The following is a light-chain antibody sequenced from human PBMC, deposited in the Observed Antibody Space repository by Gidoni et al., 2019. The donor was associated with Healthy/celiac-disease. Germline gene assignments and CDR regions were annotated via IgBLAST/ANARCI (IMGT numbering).Light chain of an antibody. CDR2: SNN. CDR3: AAWDDSLSDVV. V-gene: IGLV1-47*02. J-gene: IGLJ2*01. CDR1: SSNIGSNY. Sequence: QSVLTQPPSASGTPGQKVTISCSGSSSNIGSNYVYWYQQLPGTAPQLLIYSNNPRPSGVPGRFSGPQSGTSAPLALSGLRSEDEADYYCAAWDDSLSDVVFGGGTKLTVL.